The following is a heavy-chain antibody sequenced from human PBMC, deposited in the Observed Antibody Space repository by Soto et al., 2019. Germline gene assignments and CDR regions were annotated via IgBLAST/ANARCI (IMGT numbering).Heavy chain of an antibody. D-gene: IGHD3-9*01. V-gene: IGHV3-11*01. Sequence: QVQPVESGGGLVKPGGSLRLSCAASGFTFSDYYMSWIRQAPGKGLEWVSYISSSGSTIYYADSVKGRFTISRDNAKNSLYLQMNSLRAEDTAVYYCARSEGYDILTGYYTSGWFDPWGQGTLVTVSS. CDR2: ISSSGSTI. CDR3: ARSEGYDILTGYYTSGWFDP. J-gene: IGHJ5*02. CDR1: GFTFSDYY.